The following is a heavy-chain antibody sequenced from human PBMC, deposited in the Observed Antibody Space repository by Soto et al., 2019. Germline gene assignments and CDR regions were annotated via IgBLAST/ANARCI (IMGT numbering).Heavy chain of an antibody. CDR2: ISSSSSTI. CDR1: GFTFSSYS. CDR3: AREGSTAPYYYYYMDV. V-gene: IGHV3-48*04. J-gene: IGHJ6*03. Sequence: GESLKISCAASGFTFSSYSMNWVRQAPGKGLEWVSYISSSSSTIYYADSVKGRFTISRDNAKNSLYLQMNSLRAEDTAVYYCAREGSTAPYYYYYMDVWGKGTTVTVSS.